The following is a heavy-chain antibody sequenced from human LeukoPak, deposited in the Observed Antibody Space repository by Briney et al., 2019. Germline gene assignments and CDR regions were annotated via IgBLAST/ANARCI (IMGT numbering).Heavy chain of an antibody. Sequence: SETLSLTCTVSGGSISSYYWSWLRQPPGKGLEWIGYISYTAGTNYNPSLKSRVTMSVDSSKNQFSLKLSSVTAADTSVYYGARICGCGSCVDYWGQGTLVTVSS. CDR3: ARICGCGSCVDY. CDR1: GGSISSYY. J-gene: IGHJ4*02. V-gene: IGHV4-59*08. D-gene: IGHD2-15*01. CDR2: ISYTAGT.